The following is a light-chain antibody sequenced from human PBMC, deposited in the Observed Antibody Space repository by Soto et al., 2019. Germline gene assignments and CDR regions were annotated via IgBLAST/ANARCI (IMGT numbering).Light chain of an antibody. CDR3: TSYTSSSTLDV. Sequence: QYLLNQPASVSGSPGQAMTISCTGTSSDVGGYNYVSWYQQHPGKAPKLIIYEVSNRPTGVSNRFSGSKSGHTASLTISGLQAEDEADYFCTSYTSSSTLDVFGTGTKVTVL. V-gene: IGLV2-14*01. CDR2: EVS. J-gene: IGLJ1*01. CDR1: SSDVGGYNY.